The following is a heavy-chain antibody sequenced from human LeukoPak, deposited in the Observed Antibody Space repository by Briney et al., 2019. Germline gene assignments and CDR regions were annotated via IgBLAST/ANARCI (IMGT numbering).Heavy chain of an antibody. CDR1: GFTFDDYA. V-gene: IGHV3-9*01. J-gene: IGHJ4*02. D-gene: IGHD3-9*01. CDR3: ARDRYDILTGYPLYYFDY. CDR2: ISWNSGSI. Sequence: GGSLRLSCAASGFTFDDYAMHWVRQAPGKGLEWVSGISWNSGSIGYADSVKGRFTISRDNSKNTLYLQMNSLRAEDTAVYYCARDRYDILTGYPLYYFDYWGQGTLVTVSS.